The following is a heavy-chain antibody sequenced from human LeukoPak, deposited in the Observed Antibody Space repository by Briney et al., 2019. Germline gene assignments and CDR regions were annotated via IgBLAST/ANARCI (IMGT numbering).Heavy chain of an antibody. CDR2: INPNSGGT. CDR3: ARSPHILTGKNFDY. V-gene: IGHV1-2*02. J-gene: IGHJ4*02. D-gene: IGHD3-9*01. CDR1: GYTFTSYG. Sequence: ASVKVSCKASGYTFTSYGISWVRQAPGQGLEWMGWINPNSGGTNYAQKFQGRVTMTRDTSITTAYMEMSRLRSDDTALYYCARSPHILTGKNFDYWGQGTLVTVSS.